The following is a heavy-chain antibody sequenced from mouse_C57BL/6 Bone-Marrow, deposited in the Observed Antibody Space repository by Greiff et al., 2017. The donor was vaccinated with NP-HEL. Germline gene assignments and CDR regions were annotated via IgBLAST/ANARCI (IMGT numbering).Heavy chain of an antibody. D-gene: IGHD2-5*01. Sequence: VQLKESGPGLVKPSQSLSLTCSVTGYSITSGYYWNWIRQFPGNKLEWMGYISYDGSNNYNPSLKNRISITRDTSKNQFFLKLNSVTTEDTATYYCARDLYYSNYYAFDYWGQGTTLTVSS. V-gene: IGHV3-6*01. CDR2: ISYDGSN. CDR1: GYSITSGYY. CDR3: ARDLYYSNYYAFDY. J-gene: IGHJ2*01.